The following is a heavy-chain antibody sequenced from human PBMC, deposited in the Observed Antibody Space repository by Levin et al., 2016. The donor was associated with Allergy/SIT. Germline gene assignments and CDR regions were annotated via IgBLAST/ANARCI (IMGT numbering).Heavy chain of an antibody. V-gene: IGHV1-46*01. Sequence: ASVKVSCKASGYTFTSYYMHWVRQAPGQGLEWMGIINPSGGSTSYAQKFQGRVTMTRDTSTSTVYMDLSSLRSEDTAVYYCAREAITPEGEDYYYYGMDVWGQGTTVTVSS. CDR1: GYTFTSYY. D-gene: IGHD3-16*01. CDR2: INPSGGST. CDR3: AREAITPEGEDYYYYGMDV. J-gene: IGHJ6*02.